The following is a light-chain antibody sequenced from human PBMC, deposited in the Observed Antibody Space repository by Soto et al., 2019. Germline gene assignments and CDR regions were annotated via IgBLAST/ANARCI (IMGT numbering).Light chain of an antibody. V-gene: IGKV3-15*01. CDR2: DAS. CDR1: QTIDNT. CDR3: QQYGSSLTWT. Sequence: EIVMTQSPATLSLSPGERATLSCRASQTIDNTLAWYQRKPGQAPRLLIYDASTRATGVPARFSGSGSGTDFTLTISGLEPEDFAVYYCQQYGSSLTWTFGQGTKVDIK. J-gene: IGKJ1*01.